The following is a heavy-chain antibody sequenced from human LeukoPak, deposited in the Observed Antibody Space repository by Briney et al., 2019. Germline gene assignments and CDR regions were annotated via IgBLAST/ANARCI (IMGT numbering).Heavy chain of an antibody. CDR2: ISAYNGNT. CDR3: ARDRSDYYGSGSYYWFDP. Sequence: ASVKVSCKASEYTFTSYCMHWVRQAPGQRLEWMGWISAYNGNTNYAQKLRGRVTMTTDTSTSTAYMELRSLRSDDTAVYYCARDRSDYYGSGSYYWFDPWGQGTLVTVSS. V-gene: IGHV1-18*01. D-gene: IGHD3-10*01. CDR1: EYTFTSYC. J-gene: IGHJ5*02.